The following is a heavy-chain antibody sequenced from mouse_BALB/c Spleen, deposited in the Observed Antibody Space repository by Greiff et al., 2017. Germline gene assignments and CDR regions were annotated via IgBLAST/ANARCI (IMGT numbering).Heavy chain of an antibody. Sequence: QVQLKESGPGLVAPSQSLSITCTVSGFSLTSYGVHWVRQPPGKGLEWLGVIWAGGSTNYNSALMSRLSISKDNSKSQVFLKMNSLQTDDTAMYYCARDHTGTGWFAYWGQGTLVTVSA. CDR1: GFSLTSYG. J-gene: IGHJ3*01. CDR3: ARDHTGTGWFAY. CDR2: IWAGGST. V-gene: IGHV2-9*02. D-gene: IGHD4-1*01.